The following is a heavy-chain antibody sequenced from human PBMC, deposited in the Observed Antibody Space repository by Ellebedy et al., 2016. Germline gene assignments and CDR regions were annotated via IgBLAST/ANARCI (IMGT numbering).Heavy chain of an antibody. J-gene: IGHJ6*03. D-gene: IGHD1-26*01. CDR1: GFTFSSYG. Sequence: GGSLRLXXAASGFTFSSYGMHWVRQAPGKGLEWVAVIWYDGSNKYYADSVNGRFTISRDNSRNTLSLQMNSLRAEDTAVYYCARDREGAYFYMNVWGKGTTVTVSS. CDR3: ARDREGAYFYMNV. V-gene: IGHV3-33*08. CDR2: IWYDGSNK.